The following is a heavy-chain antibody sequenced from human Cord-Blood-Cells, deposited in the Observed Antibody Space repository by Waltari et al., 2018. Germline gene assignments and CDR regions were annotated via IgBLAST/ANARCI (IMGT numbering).Heavy chain of an antibody. CDR2: IYTSGST. V-gene: IGHV4-61*09. CDR1: GGSIRQGTIY. CDR3: ARVGSYNWFDP. D-gene: IGHD1-1*01. Sequence: QVQLQVSGKGLVKPSPTRSLTCTVSGGSIRQGTIYWSWIRQPAGKGLEWIGYIYTSGSTNYNPSLKSRFTISVDTSKNQFSLKLSSVTAADTAVYYCARVGSYNWFDPWGQGTLVTVSS. J-gene: IGHJ5*02.